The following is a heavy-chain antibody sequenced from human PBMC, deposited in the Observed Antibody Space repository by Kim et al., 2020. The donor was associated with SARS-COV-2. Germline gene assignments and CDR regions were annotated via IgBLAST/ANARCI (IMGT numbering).Heavy chain of an antibody. V-gene: IGHV3-30*03. CDR1: LGVNH. CDR2: ISADGMSH. J-gene: IGHJ3*01. CDR3: AREGQRSGRAGTYDL. Sequence: GGSLRLSCVTSLGVNHIHWVRQAPSKGLEWVAAISADGMSHYYSASVKGRFTLSRDNSNNIMFLQLDSLGPEDTAVYSFAREGQRSGRAGTYDLWGLGT. D-gene: IGHD6-19*01.